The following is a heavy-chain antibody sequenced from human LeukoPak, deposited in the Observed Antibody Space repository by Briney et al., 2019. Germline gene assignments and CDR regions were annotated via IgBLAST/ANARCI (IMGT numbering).Heavy chain of an antibody. D-gene: IGHD5-18*01. CDR1: GLTLSTYA. Sequence: GGSLRLSCSGSGLTLSTYAMHWVRQAPGKGLEYVSAIDTDGGGTYYADSVKGRFITSRDNSKNTLYLQMNSLRGEDTAVYYCLRVDTVIYYFDYWGQGTLVTVSS. CDR2: IDTDGGGT. CDR3: LRVDTVIYYFDY. V-gene: IGHV3-64D*06. J-gene: IGHJ4*02.